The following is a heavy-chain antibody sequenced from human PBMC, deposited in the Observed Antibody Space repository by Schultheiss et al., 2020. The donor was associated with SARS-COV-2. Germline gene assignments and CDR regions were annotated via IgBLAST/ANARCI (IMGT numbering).Heavy chain of an antibody. D-gene: IGHD4-11*01. J-gene: IGHJ4*02. CDR3: AREVTTGRLDY. V-gene: IGHV4-4*07. CDR2: IYTSGST. Sequence: SETLSLTCAVYGGSFSSYYWSWIRQPAGKGLEWIGRIYTSGSTNYNPSLKSRVTISVDTSKNQFSLKLSSVTAADTAVYYCAREVTTGRLDYWGQGTLVTVSS. CDR1: GGSFSSYY.